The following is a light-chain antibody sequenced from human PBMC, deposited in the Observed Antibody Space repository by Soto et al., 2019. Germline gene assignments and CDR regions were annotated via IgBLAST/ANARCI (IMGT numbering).Light chain of an antibody. CDR3: LLFYGSGSAI. J-gene: IGLJ2*01. CDR2: STS. CDR1: TGAVTSGNY. Sequence: QIVVTQEPSLTVSPGGTVTLTCASSTGAVTSGNYPNWFQRKPGQAPRALLYSTSKKHSWTPARFSGSLPGGKAALTLSGVQPEDEAEYYCLLFYGSGSAIFGGGTKLTVL. V-gene: IGLV7-43*01.